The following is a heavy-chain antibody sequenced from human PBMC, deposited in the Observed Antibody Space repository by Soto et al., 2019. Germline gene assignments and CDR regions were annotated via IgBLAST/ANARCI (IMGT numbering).Heavy chain of an antibody. V-gene: IGHV3-23*01. D-gene: IGHD2-2*02. CDR2: ISGSGGSA. CDR1: GFTFSSYA. CDR3: ARSWGLYCSSSRCYSPWFDP. J-gene: IGHJ5*02. Sequence: EVQLLESGGGLVQPGGSLRISCAASGFTFSSYAMSWVRQAPGKGLECLSTISGSGGSAYYADSVKGRFTITRDNSKNTLHLQMNSLRAEDTAVYYCARSWGLYCSSSRCYSPWFDPWGRGTLVTVSS.